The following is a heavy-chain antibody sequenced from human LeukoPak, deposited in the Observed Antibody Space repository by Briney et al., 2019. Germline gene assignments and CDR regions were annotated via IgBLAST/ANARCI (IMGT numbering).Heavy chain of an antibody. D-gene: IGHD3-22*01. J-gene: IGHJ4*02. CDR1: GFTFDDYA. Sequence: GGSLRLSCAASGFTFDDYAMSWVRQAPGKGLEWVSAISGSGGSTYYADSVKGRFTISRDNSKNTLYLQMNSLRAEDTAVYYCAKEQTEHYYDSSGYYYPFDYWGQGTLVTVSS. CDR2: ISGSGGST. CDR3: AKEQTEHYYDSSGYYYPFDY. V-gene: IGHV3-23*01.